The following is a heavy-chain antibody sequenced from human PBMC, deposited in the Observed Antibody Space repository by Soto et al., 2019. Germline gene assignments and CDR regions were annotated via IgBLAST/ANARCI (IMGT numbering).Heavy chain of an antibody. V-gene: IGHV3-9*01. Sequence: EVQLVESGGGLVQPGRSLRLSCAGSGFIFDDNGMHWVRQAPGKGLEWVAGISWNSESIAYADSVKGRFTISRDNAKNSLYLQMNSLRPEDTALYHCVKDYGYSSIFDPWGQGTLVTVSS. CDR2: ISWNSESI. CDR3: VKDYGYSSIFDP. CDR1: GFIFDDNG. J-gene: IGHJ5*02. D-gene: IGHD5-18*01.